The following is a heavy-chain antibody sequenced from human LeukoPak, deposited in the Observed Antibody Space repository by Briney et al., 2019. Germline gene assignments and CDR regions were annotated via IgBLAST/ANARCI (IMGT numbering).Heavy chain of an antibody. J-gene: IGHJ5*02. V-gene: IGHV3-21*01. CDR3: ARELADGSQRFDP. CDR2: IGGSSSSI. D-gene: IGHD3-10*01. CDR1: GFTFSTYI. Sequence: GGSLRLSCTASGFTFSTYIMNWVRQAPGKGLEWVSSIGGSSSSIYYADSVKVRFTISRDNAKNSLYLQMNSLRVEDTAVYYCARELADGSQRFDPWGQGTLVTVSS.